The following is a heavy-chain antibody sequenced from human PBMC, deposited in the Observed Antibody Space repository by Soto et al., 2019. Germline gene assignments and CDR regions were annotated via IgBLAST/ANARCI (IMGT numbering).Heavy chain of an antibody. CDR1: GGTFSSYA. V-gene: IGHV1-69*01. CDR2: IIPIFGTA. Sequence: QVQLVQSAAEVKKPGSSVTVSCKASGGTFSSYAISWVRQDPGQGLEWMGGIIPIFGTANYAQKFQGRVTITAGESTSTAYMELSSLRSEETAVYYCGRVTEEGLDVWGQGPTVTVSS. J-gene: IGHJ6*02. CDR3: GRVTEEGLDV.